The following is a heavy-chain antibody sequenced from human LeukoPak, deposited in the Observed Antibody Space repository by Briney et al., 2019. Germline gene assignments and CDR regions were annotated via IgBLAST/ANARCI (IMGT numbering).Heavy chain of an antibody. D-gene: IGHD4-17*01. CDR3: ASAHYGDYNWFDP. CDR2: ISSSSSYI. J-gene: IGHJ5*02. V-gene: IGHV3-21*01. CDR1: GFTFSSYS. Sequence: GGSLRLSCAASGFTFSSYSMNWVRQAPGKGLEWVSSISSSSSYIYYADSVKGRFTISRDNAKNSLYLQMNSLRAEDTAVYYCASAHYGDYNWFDPWGQGTLVTVPS.